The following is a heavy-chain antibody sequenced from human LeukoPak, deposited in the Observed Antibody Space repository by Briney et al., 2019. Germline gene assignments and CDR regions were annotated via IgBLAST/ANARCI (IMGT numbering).Heavy chain of an antibody. J-gene: IGHJ1*01. Sequence: GGSLRLSCAASGLTISSSGMSWVRQAPGKGLEWVSAISGSGDRTHYADSVRGRFTISRDNSKNTLYLQLNSLRAEDTAVYFCASSSWSSEYFHYWGQGTLVTISS. CDR3: ASSSWSSEYFHY. D-gene: IGHD6-13*01. CDR2: ISGSGDRT. CDR1: GLTISSSG. V-gene: IGHV3-23*01.